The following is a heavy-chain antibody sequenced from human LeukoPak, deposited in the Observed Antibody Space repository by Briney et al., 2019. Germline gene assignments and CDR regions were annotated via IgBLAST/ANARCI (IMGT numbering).Heavy chain of an antibody. CDR3: ARSVAARVSSDY. D-gene: IGHD6-6*01. CDR1: GYTFTGCY. V-gene: IGHV1-2*02. CDR2: INPNSGDT. J-gene: IGHJ4*02. Sequence: ASVKVSCKASGYTFTGCYMHWVRQAPGQGLEWMGWINPNSGDTNYAQKFQGRVTMTRDTSISTAYMELSRLRSDDTAVYYCARSVAARVSSDYWGQGTLVTVSS.